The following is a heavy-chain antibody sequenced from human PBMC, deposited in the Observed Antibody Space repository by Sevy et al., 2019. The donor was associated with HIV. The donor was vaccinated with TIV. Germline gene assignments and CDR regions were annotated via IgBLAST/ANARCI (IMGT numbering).Heavy chain of an antibody. CDR3: VKTLVGATVDY. V-gene: IGHV3-64D*06. CDR1: GFTFSSYA. Sequence: GGSLRLSCSASGFTFSSYAMHWVRQAPGKGLEYVSAISSNGGSTYYADSVKGRFTISRDNSKNTLYLQMCSLRAEDTAVYYCVKTLVGATVDYWGQGTLVTVSS. J-gene: IGHJ4*02. D-gene: IGHD1-26*01. CDR2: ISSNGGST.